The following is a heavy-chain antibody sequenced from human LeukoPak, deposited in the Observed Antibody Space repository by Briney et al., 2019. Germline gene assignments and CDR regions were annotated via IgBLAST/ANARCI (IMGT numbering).Heavy chain of an antibody. V-gene: IGHV4-39*07. Sequence: ETLSLTCTVSGGSVSSNTYYWGWIRQPPGTGLEWIGTIYYSVNTYYNPSLKSRVTISVDTSKNQFSLKLSSVTAADTAVYYCASRSFYDSSGYYSPWGQGTMVTVSS. CDR1: GGSVSSNTYY. D-gene: IGHD3-22*01. J-gene: IGHJ3*01. CDR2: IYYSVNT. CDR3: ASRSFYDSSGYYSP.